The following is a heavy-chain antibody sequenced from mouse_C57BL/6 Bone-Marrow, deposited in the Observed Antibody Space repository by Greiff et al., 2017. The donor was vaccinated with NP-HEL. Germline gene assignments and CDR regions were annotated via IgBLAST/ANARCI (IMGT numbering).Heavy chain of an antibody. CDR2: FYPGSGSI. Sequence: VQLQESGAELVKPGASVKLSCKASGYTFTEYTIHWVKQRSGQGLEWIGWFYPGSGSIKYNEKFKDKATLTADKSSSTVYMELSRLTSEDSAVYFCARHGTGPYYSNSAWFAYWGQGTLVTVSA. CDR3: ARHGTGPYYSNSAWFAY. CDR1: GYTFTEYT. J-gene: IGHJ3*01. D-gene: IGHD2-5*01. V-gene: IGHV1-62-2*01.